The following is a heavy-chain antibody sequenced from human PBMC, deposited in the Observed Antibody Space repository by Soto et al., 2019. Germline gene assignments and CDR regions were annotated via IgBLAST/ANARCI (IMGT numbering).Heavy chain of an antibody. J-gene: IGHJ3*02. CDR2: ISAYNGNT. V-gene: IGHV1-18*04. CDR3: ASSESGYSYGYGAFDI. D-gene: IGHD5-18*01. CDR1: GYTFTSYG. Sequence: ASVKVSCKASGYTFTSYGISWVRQAPGQGLEWMGWISAYNGNTNYAQRLQGRVTMTTDTSTSTAYMELRSLRSDDTAVYYCASSESGYSYGYGAFDIWGQGTMVTVSS.